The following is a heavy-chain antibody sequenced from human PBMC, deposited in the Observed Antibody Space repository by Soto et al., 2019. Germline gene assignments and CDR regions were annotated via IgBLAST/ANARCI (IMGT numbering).Heavy chain of an antibody. CDR1: GGSISSGGYS. D-gene: IGHD5-12*01. J-gene: IGHJ4*02. V-gene: IGHV4-30-2*01. Sequence: SETLSLTCAVCGGSISSGGYSWSWIRQPPGKGLEWIGYIYHSGSTYYNPSLKSRVTISVDRSKNQFSLKLSSVTAADTAVYYCAAGGGLPRYYWGQGTLVTVSS. CDR2: IYHSGST. CDR3: AAGGGLPRYY.